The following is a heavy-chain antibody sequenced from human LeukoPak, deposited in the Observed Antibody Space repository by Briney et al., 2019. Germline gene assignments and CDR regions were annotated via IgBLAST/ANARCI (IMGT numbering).Heavy chain of an antibody. V-gene: IGHV4-61*02. CDR3: ARGFRTTVTFFDY. CDR2: IYTSGST. Sequence: PSETLSLTCTVSGGSISSGSYYWSWIRQPAGKGLEWIGRIYTSGSTNYNPSLESRVTISLDTSKNQFSLKLSSVTAADTAVYYCARGFRTTVTFFDYWGQGTLVTVSS. D-gene: IGHD4-17*01. CDR1: GGSISSGSYY. J-gene: IGHJ4*02.